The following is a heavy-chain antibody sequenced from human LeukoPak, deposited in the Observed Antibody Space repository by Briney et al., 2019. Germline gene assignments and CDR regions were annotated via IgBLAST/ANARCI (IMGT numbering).Heavy chain of an antibody. CDR2: INHSGST. D-gene: IGHD3-10*01. CDR1: GGSFSGYC. J-gene: IGHJ4*02. V-gene: IGHV4-34*01. Sequence: SETLSLTCAVYGGSFSGYCWSWIRQPPGKGLEWIGEINHSGSTNYNPSLKSRVTISVDTSKNQFSLKLSSVTAADTAVYYCAGRAMVRGVIRSYWGQGTLVTVSS. CDR3: AGRAMVRGVIRSY.